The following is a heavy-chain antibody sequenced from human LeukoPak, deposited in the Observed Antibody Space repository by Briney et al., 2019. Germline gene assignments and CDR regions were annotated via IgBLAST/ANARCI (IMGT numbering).Heavy chain of an antibody. CDR3: ARRPKGSGSYWYFDL. V-gene: IGHV5-51*01. CDR2: IYPGGSDT. CDR1: GYSFTSYW. Sequence: GESLKISCKGSGYSFTSYWIGWVRQMPGKGLEWMGIIYPGGSDTRYSPSFQGQVSISADKSISTAYLQWSSLKASDTAMYYCARRPKGSGSYWYFDLWGRGTLVTVSS. D-gene: IGHD3-10*01. J-gene: IGHJ2*01.